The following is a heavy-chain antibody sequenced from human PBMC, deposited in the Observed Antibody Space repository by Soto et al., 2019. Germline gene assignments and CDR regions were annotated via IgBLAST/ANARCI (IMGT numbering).Heavy chain of an antibody. CDR1: GFTFSSYG. J-gene: IGHJ6*03. CDR3: ARARSRYQAKYYYYYMDV. V-gene: IGHV3-33*01. D-gene: IGHD3-3*01. CDR2: IWYDGSNK. Sequence: QVQLVESGGGVVQPGRSLRLSCAASGFTFSSYGMHWVRQAPGKGLEWVAVIWYDGSNKYYADSVKGRFTISRDNSKNTLYVQMNSLRAEDTAVYYCARARSRYQAKYYYYYMDVWGKGSTVTVSS.